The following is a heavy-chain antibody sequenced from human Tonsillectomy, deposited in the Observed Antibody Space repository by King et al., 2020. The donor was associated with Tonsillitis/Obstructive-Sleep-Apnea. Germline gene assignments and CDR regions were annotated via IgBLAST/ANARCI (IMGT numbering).Heavy chain of an antibody. CDR3: ARDPVTTRHYFDY. CDR1: GFTFSSYS. J-gene: IGHJ4*02. Sequence: VQLVESGGGLVQPGGSLRLSCAASGFTFSSYSLNWVRQAPGKGLEGVSYISSSSSTIYYADSVKGRFTISRDNAKNSLYLQMNSLRDEDTAVYYCARDPVTTRHYFDYWGQGALVTVSS. CDR2: ISSSSSTI. D-gene: IGHD4-17*01. V-gene: IGHV3-48*02.